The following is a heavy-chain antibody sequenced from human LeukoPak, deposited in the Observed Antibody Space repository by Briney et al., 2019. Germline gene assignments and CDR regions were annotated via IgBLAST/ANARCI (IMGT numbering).Heavy chain of an antibody. Sequence: SETLSLTCTVSGGSISSYYWSCMRQPAGKGLEWIGRIYSSGSTKYNPSLKSRVTMSVDTSKNQFSLKLSSVTAADTAVYYCARDKTGDYGDLNWFDPWGQGTLVTVSS. D-gene: IGHD4-17*01. V-gene: IGHV4-4*07. CDR1: GGSISSYY. CDR2: IYSSGST. CDR3: ARDKTGDYGDLNWFDP. J-gene: IGHJ5*02.